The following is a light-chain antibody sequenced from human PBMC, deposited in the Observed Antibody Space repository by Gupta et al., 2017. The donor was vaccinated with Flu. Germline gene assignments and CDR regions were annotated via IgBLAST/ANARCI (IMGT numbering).Light chain of an antibody. J-gene: IGLJ3*02. Sequence: QSVLTQPPSASGTPGPRVTISCSGSSSNIGTNYVYWYQQFPGTAPKLLIYRNNQRPAGVPDRFSASKSGTSASLAISGLRSEDESDYYCAAWDANLSGPVFGGGTKLTVL. CDR1: SSNIGTNY. CDR2: RNN. V-gene: IGLV1-47*01. CDR3: AAWDANLSGPV.